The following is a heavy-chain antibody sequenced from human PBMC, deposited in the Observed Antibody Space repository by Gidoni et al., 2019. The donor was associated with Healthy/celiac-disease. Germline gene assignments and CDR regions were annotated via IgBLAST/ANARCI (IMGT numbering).Heavy chain of an antibody. V-gene: IGHV4-30-4*01. CDR2: IYYSGST. CDR3: ACGYCSSTSCYWFDFDI. J-gene: IGHJ3*02. CDR1: GGSISSGDYY. D-gene: IGHD2-2*03. Sequence: QVQLQESGPGLVKPSQTLSLTCTVSGGSISSGDYYWSWIRQPPGKGLEWIWYIYYSGSTYYNPSLKSRVTISVDTSKNQFSLKLSSVTAADTAVYYCACGYCSSTSCYWFDFDIWGQGTMVTVSS.